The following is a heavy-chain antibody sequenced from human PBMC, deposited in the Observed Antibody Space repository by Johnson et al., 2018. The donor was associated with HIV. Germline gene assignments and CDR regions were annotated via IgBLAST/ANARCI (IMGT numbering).Heavy chain of an antibody. J-gene: IGHJ3*02. V-gene: IGHV3-23*04. CDR3: ARGLRSGPGAFDI. Sequence: EVQLVESGGGLVQPGGSLRLSCAASGFTFSSYAMSWVRQAPGKGLEWVSAISGSGGSTYYADSVKGRFTISRDNSKNTLYLQMKSLRAEDTAVYSCARGLRSGPGAFDIWGQGTMVTVSS. CDR2: ISGSGGST. CDR1: GFTFSSYA. D-gene: IGHD6-19*01.